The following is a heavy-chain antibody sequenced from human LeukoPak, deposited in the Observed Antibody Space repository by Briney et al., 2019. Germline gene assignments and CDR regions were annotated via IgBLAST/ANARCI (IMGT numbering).Heavy chain of an antibody. J-gene: IGHJ4*02. CDR1: GGSFSGYY. CDR3: ARGPVLRFLEWLFPS. Sequence: TETLSLTCAAYGGSFSGYYWSWIRQPPGKGLEWIGEINHSGSTNYNPSLKSRVTISVDTSKNQFSLKLSSVTAADTAVYYCARGPVLRFLEWLFPSWGQGTLVTVSS. CDR2: INHSGST. D-gene: IGHD3-3*01. V-gene: IGHV4-34*01.